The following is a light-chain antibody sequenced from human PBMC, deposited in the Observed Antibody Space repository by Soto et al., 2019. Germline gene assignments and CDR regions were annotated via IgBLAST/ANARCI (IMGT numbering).Light chain of an antibody. CDR1: ESVSSGY. CDR3: QQYGNSPLFS. CDR2: GAS. V-gene: IGKV3-20*01. Sequence: EIVLTQSPGTLSLSPGERATLSCRASESVSSGYLAWYQQKPXQAPRLXXYGASSRATGIPDRFSGSVSGTDLTLTISRLEPEDFAVYYCQQYGNSPLFSFGPGTKVDIK. J-gene: IGKJ3*01.